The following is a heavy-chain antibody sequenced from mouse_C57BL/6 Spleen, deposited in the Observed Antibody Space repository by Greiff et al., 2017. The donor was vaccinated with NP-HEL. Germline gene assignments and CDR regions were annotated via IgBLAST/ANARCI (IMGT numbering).Heavy chain of an antibody. CDR3: ARNYYGSSSYAMDY. CDR1: GYAFSSSW. J-gene: IGHJ4*01. V-gene: IGHV1-82*01. CDR2: IYPGDGDT. D-gene: IGHD1-1*01. Sequence: QVQLQQSGPELVKPGASVKISCKASGYAFSSSWMNWVKQRPGKGLEWIGRIYPGDGDTNYNGKFKGKATLTADKSSSTDYMQLSSLTSEDSAVYFSARNYYGSSSYAMDYWGQGTSVTVSS.